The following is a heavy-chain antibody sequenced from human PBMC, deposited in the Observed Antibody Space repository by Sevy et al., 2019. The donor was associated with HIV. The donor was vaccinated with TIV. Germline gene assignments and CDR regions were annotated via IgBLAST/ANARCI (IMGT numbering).Heavy chain of an antibody. CDR2: IYYSGST. D-gene: IGHD4-4*01. Sequence: SETLSLTCTVSGGSVSSGSYYWSWIRQPPGKGLEWIGYIYYSGSTNYNPSLKSRVTISVDTSKNQFSLKLSSVTAADTAVYYCAREIQDYSKGGRDWFDPWGQGTLVTVSS. CDR1: GGSVSSGSYY. CDR3: AREIQDYSKGGRDWFDP. V-gene: IGHV4-61*01. J-gene: IGHJ5*02.